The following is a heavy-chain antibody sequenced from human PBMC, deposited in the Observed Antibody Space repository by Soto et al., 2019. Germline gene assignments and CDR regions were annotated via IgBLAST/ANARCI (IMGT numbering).Heavy chain of an antibody. V-gene: IGHV1-18*01. CDR1: GYTFNTYS. CDR3: ARENVLSYVDTTMVDYFDY. CDR2: ISGYNGDT. Sequence: ASVKVSCKASGYTFNTYSISWVRQAPGQGLEWMGWISGYNGDTHYAQKFQGRVTMTTDTSTSTAYMELRSLRSDDTAMYYCARENVLSYVDTTMVDYFDYWGQGTLVTVSS. J-gene: IGHJ4*02. D-gene: IGHD5-18*01.